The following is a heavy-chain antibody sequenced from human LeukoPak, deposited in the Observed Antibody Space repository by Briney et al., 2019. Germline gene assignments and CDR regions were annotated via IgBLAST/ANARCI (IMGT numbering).Heavy chain of an antibody. J-gene: IGHJ5*02. Sequence: ASVKVSCKASGYTFTSYDINWVRQATGQGLEWMGWMNPNSGNTGYAQKFQGRVTMTRNTSISTAYMELSSLRSEDTAVYYCARTYYYDSSGYYLTDPWGQGTLVTVSS. V-gene: IGHV1-8*01. D-gene: IGHD3-22*01. CDR2: MNPNSGNT. CDR1: GYTFTSYD. CDR3: ARTYYYDSSGYYLTDP.